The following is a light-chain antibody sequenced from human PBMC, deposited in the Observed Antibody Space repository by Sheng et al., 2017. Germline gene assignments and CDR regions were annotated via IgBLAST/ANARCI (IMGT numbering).Light chain of an antibody. CDR2: DVS. V-gene: IGKV3-11*01. J-gene: IGKJ4*01. Sequence: EIVLTQSPATLSLSPGERATLSCRASQSINSFVAWYQQKPGQAPRLLIYDVSHGATGIPARFSGSGSMTDFTLTIRSLEPEDSAIYYCQQRSSWPPTFGGGTKVEIK. CDR1: QSINSF. CDR3: QQRSSWPPT.